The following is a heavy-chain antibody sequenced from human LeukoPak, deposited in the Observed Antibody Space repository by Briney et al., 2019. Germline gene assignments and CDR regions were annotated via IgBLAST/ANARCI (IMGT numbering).Heavy chain of an antibody. CDR3: ARGSHRDGSAFDI. D-gene: IGHD5-24*01. CDR2: ISSSSSYI. CDR1: GFTFSSYS. V-gene: IGHV3-21*01. Sequence: PGGSLRLSCAASGFTFSSYSMNWVRQAPGKGLEWVSSISSSSSYIYYADSVKGRFTISRDNAKNSLYLQMNSLRAEDTAVYYCARGSHRDGSAFDIWRQGTMVTVSS. J-gene: IGHJ3*02.